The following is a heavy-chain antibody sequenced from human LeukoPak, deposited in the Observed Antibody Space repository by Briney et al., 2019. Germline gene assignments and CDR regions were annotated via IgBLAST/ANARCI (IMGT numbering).Heavy chain of an antibody. CDR2: IIPIFGTA. CDR1: GGTFSSYA. J-gene: IGHJ4*02. V-gene: IGHV1-69*13. D-gene: IGHD3-10*01. Sequence: PRASVKVSCKASGGTFSSYAISWVRQAPGQGLEWMGGIIPIFGTANYAQKFQGRVTITADESTSTAYMELSSLRSEDTAVYYCAMGGYYRVYFDYWGQGTLVTVSS. CDR3: AMGGYYRVYFDY.